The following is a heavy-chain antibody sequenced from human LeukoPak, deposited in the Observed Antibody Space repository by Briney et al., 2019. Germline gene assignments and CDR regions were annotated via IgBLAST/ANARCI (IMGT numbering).Heavy chain of an antibody. Sequence: GGSLRLSCAASGFTFDDYAMHWVRQAPGKGLEWVSGISWNSGSIGYTDSVKGRFTISRDNAKNTLYVQMNSLRAEDTAVYYCARESGYHGSGFDPWGQGTLVIVSS. V-gene: IGHV3-9*01. D-gene: IGHD3-10*01. J-gene: IGHJ5*02. CDR2: ISWNSGSI. CDR1: GFTFDDYA. CDR3: ARESGYHGSGFDP.